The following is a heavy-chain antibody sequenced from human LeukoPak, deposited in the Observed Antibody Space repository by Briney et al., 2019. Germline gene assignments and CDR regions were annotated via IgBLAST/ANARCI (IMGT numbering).Heavy chain of an antibody. CDR2: IRGSGGGT. CDR3: TKTYYYGSGSLDY. J-gene: IGHJ4*02. D-gene: IGHD3-10*01. CDR1: GFTFSNYA. V-gene: IGHV3-23*01. Sequence: QPGGSLRLSCAASGFTFSNYAMSWVRQAPGKGLEWVSAIRGSGGGTYYADSVKGRFTISRDDSKNTLYLQMNSLKTEDTAIYYCTKTYYYGSGSLDYWGQGTLVTVSS.